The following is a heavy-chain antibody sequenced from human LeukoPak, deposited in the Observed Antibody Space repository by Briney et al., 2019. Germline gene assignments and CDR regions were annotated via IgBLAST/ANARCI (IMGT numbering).Heavy chain of an antibody. V-gene: IGHV3-48*04. CDR3: AREGGRNYDFWSGPVGFDY. D-gene: IGHD3-3*01. CDR1: GFTFSSYA. J-gene: IGHJ4*02. CDR2: ISSSGSTI. Sequence: GGSLRLSCAASGFTFSSYAMSWVRQAPGKGLEWVSYISSSGSTIYYADSVKGRFTISRDNAKNSLYLQMNSLRAEDTAVYYCAREGGRNYDFWSGPVGFDYWGQGTLVTVSS.